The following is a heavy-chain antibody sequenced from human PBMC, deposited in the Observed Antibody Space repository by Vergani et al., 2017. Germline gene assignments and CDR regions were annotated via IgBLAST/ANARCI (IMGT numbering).Heavy chain of an antibody. D-gene: IGHD2-2*01. CDR1: GFTFSSYA. CDR3: AGEIVVVPAAQGDFDY. J-gene: IGHJ4*02. Sequence: QVQLVESGGGVVQPGRSLRLSCAASGFTFSSYAMHWVRQAPGKGLEWVAVISYDGSNKYYADSVKGRFTISRDNSKNTLYLQMNSLRAEDTAVYYCAGEIVVVPAAQGDFDYWGQGTLVTVSS. V-gene: IGHV3-30-3*01. CDR2: ISYDGSNK.